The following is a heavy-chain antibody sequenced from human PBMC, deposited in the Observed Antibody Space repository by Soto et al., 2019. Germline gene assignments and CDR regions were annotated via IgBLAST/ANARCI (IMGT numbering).Heavy chain of an antibody. V-gene: IGHV3-23*01. CDR2: IIGSSGDT. J-gene: IGHJ4*02. Sequence: EVQLLESGGRLVQPGGSLRLSCVASGFVFSTYTMTWVRQAPGKGLEWVSSIIGSSGDTSYADSVRGRFTISRDNSQSTLFLQMNGLRADDTAVYFCAKDKCPDGAWDIDYWGQGTLVTVSS. CDR3: AKDKCPDGAWDIDY. CDR1: GFVFSTYT. D-gene: IGHD4-17*01.